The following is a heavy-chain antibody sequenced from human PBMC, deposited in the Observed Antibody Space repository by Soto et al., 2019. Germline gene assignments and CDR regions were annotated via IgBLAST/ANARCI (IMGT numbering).Heavy chain of an antibody. CDR1: GGSITSFY. Sequence: PSETLSLTCTVSGGSITSFYWSWIRQPPGRGLEWIGLIHYSGTTNNNPSPKSRATMSMDTSNSQFSLQLTSVTAADTAVYYCERGGASSKWLDPWAQGILVTVSS. CDR3: ERGGASSKWLDP. V-gene: IGHV4-59*01. D-gene: IGHD3-10*01. J-gene: IGHJ5*02. CDR2: IHYSGTT.